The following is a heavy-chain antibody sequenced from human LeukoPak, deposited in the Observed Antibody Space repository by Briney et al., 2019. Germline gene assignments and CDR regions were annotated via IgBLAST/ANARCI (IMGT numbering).Heavy chain of an antibody. CDR1: GDSLSRLY. Sequence: PSETLSLTCTVSGDSLSRLYWSWIRQPAGKGLEWIGRIYSSGNTNYNPILQSRVTMSVDTSKNQFSLKLTSVTAADTAVYYCAREGGNSYGSWYYGLWGRGTQITVSS. V-gene: IGHV4-4*07. D-gene: IGHD5-18*01. J-gene: IGHJ2*01. CDR2: IYSSGNT. CDR3: AREGGNSYGSWYYGL.